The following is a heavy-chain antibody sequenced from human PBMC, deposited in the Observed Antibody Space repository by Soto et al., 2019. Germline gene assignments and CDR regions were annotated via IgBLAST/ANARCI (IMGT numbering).Heavy chain of an antibody. Sequence: EVHLVESGGGLVQPGGSLRLSCAASGFTVSSKYMSWVRQAPGKGLEWVSLIQSGGPTYYADSVKGRFTISRDTSENTLHLQMDSLRAEYTAVYYCARDDVLCDGGRCYGVPLDVWGKGTPVTVSS. CDR1: GFTVSSKY. V-gene: IGHV3-66*01. D-gene: IGHD2-15*01. CDR2: IQSGGPT. CDR3: ARDDVLCDGGRCYGVPLDV. J-gene: IGHJ6*04.